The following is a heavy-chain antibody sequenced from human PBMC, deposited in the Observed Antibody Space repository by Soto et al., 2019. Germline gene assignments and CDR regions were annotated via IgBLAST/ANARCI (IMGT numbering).Heavy chain of an antibody. V-gene: IGHV1-18*01. CDR2: ISGYNGNT. CDR3: ARDPRTYYYDTTGAPIDF. D-gene: IGHD3-22*01. Sequence: GASVKVSCKASGYTFTSYGISWVRQAPGQGLEWMGWISGYNGNTNYAQKFQDRVTMTTDIPTSTAYMELRSLRSDDTAVYYCARDPRTYYYDTTGAPIDFWGQGTLVTVSS. J-gene: IGHJ4*02. CDR1: GYTFTSYG.